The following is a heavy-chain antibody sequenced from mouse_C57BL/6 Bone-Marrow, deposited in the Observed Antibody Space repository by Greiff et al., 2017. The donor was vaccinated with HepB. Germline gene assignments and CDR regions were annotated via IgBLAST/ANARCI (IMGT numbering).Heavy chain of an antibody. J-gene: IGHJ4*01. Sequence: EVQLMESGGGLVKPGGSLKLSCAASGFTFSSYAMSWVRQTPEKRLEWVATISDGGSYTYYPDNVKGRFTISRDNAKNNLYLQMSHLKSEDTAMYYCAREITTVVAGAMDYWGQGTSVTVSS. CDR2: ISDGGSYT. D-gene: IGHD1-1*01. V-gene: IGHV5-4*01. CDR1: GFTFSSYA. CDR3: AREITTVVAGAMDY.